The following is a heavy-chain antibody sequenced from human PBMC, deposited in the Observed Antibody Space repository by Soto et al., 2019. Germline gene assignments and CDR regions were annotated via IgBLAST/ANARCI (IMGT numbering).Heavy chain of an antibody. CDR3: AGPLGFYDFWSGSPLPFDY. J-gene: IGHJ4*02. V-gene: IGHV3-74*01. CDR2: INSDGSST. CDR1: GFTFSSYW. D-gene: IGHD3-3*01. Sequence: PGGSLRLSCAASGFTFSSYWMHWVRQAPGKGLVWVSRINSDGSSTSYADSVKGRFTISRDNAKNTLYLQMDSLRAEDTAVYYCAGPLGFYDFWSGSPLPFDYWGQGTLVPVSS.